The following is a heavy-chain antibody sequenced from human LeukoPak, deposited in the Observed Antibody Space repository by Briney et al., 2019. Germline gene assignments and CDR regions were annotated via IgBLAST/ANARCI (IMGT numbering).Heavy chain of an antibody. Sequence: SQTLSLTCTVSGGSISSGDYYWSWIRQPAGKGLEWIGRISTSGSTNYNPSLKSRVTMSVDTSNKQFSLKLSSVTAADTAVYSCARVSLVRGAPDYYFDYWGQGSLVTVSS. V-gene: IGHV4-61*02. CDR1: GGSISSGDYY. CDR3: ARVSLVRGAPDYYFDY. J-gene: IGHJ4*02. D-gene: IGHD3-10*01. CDR2: ISTSGST.